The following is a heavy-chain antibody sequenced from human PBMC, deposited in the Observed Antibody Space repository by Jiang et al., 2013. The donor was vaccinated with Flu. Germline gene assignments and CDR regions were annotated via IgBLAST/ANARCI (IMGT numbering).Heavy chain of an antibody. Sequence: PGLVKPSETLSLTCAVSGGSISSSSYYWSWIRQPPGKGLEWIGYIYYSGSTDYNPSLKSRVTISVDTSKNQFSLKLSSVTAADTAVYYCARGYYYGSGYYFDYWGQGTLVTVSS. CDR2: IYYSGST. CDR1: GGSISSSSYY. J-gene: IGHJ4*02. CDR3: ARGYYYGSGYYFDY. V-gene: IGHV4-61*01. D-gene: IGHD3-10*01.